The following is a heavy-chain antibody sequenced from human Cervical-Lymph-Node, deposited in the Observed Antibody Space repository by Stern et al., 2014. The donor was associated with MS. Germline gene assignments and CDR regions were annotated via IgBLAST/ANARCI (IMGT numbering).Heavy chain of an antibody. CDR2: IIPIFGTA. CDR3: ASAVGELTPEAV. CDR1: GGTFSSYA. Sequence: QVQLDHSGAEVKKPGSSVRVSCKASGGTFSSYAISWERQAPGQGLEWMGGIIPIFGTANYAQQIKGTATITADGCTREAYRTVSSLRSEDTAVYYCASAVGELTPEAVWGQGTTVTVFS. V-gene: IGHV1-69*01. D-gene: IGHD3-10*01. J-gene: IGHJ6*02.